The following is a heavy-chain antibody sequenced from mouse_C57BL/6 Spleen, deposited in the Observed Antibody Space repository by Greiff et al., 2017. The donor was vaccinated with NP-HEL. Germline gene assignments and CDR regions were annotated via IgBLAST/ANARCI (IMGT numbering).Heavy chain of an antibody. D-gene: IGHD1-1*01. Sequence: QVQLKESGPELVKPGASVKISCKASGYAFSSSWMNWVKQRPGKGLEWIGRIYPGDGDTNYNGKFKGKATLTADKSSSTAYMQLSSLTSEDSAVYFCARSDYYGSSYVGDYYAMDYWGQGTSVTVSS. V-gene: IGHV1-82*01. CDR2: IYPGDGDT. CDR3: ARSDYYGSSYVGDYYAMDY. J-gene: IGHJ4*01. CDR1: GYAFSSSW.